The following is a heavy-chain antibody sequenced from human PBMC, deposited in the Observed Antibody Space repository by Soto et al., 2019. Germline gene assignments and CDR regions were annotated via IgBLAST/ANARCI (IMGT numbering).Heavy chain of an antibody. D-gene: IGHD2-15*01. CDR3: ARDVGAVGAWFDP. Sequence: ASVKVSCTASGYTFTTYYLQWVRQAPGQGLEWMGIINPSGGSTSYAQKFQGRITMTRDTSTSTVYMELSSLRSEDTAVYYCARDVGAVGAWFDPWGQGTLVTVSS. CDR2: INPSGGST. CDR1: GYTFTTYY. J-gene: IGHJ5*02. V-gene: IGHV1-46*01.